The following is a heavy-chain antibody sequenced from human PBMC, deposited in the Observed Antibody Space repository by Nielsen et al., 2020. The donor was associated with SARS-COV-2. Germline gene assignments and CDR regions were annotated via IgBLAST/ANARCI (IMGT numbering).Heavy chain of an antibody. CDR2: IWYDGSNK. J-gene: IGHJ5*02. CDR3: ARDLAIGDSTSP. CDR1: GFTFSSYG. V-gene: IGHV3-33*01. Sequence: GESLKISCAASGFTFSSYGMHWVRQAPGKGLEWVAVIWYDGSNKYYADSVKGRFTISRDNSKNTLYLQMNSLRAEDTAVYYCARDLAIGDSTSPWGQGTLVTVSS. D-gene: IGHD2/OR15-2a*01.